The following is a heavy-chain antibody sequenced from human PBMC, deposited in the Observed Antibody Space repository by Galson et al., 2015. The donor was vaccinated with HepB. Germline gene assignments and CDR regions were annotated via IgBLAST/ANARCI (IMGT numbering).Heavy chain of an antibody. CDR2: IYYSGST. CDR1: GGSISSYY. Sequence: ETLSLTCTVSGGSISSYYWSWIRQPPGKGLEWIGYIYYSGSTNYNPSLKSRVTISVDTSKNQFSLKLSSVTAADTAVYYCARDLAKRGWFDPWGQGTLVTVSS. J-gene: IGHJ5*02. V-gene: IGHV4-59*01. CDR3: ARDLAKRGWFDP.